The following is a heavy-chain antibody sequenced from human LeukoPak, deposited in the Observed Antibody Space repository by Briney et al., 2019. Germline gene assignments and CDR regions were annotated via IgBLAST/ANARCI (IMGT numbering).Heavy chain of an antibody. V-gene: IGHV3-53*01. D-gene: IGHD4/OR15-4a*01. CDR3: ARRAGAYSHPYDY. CDR1: GFTVSSNS. J-gene: IGHJ4*02. CDR2: IYSDNT. Sequence: GGSLRLSCTVSGFTVSSNSMSWVRQAPGKGLEWVSFIYSDNTHYSDSVKGRFAISSDNSKNTLYLQMNSLRAEDTAVYYCARRAGAYSHPYDYWGQGTLVTVSS.